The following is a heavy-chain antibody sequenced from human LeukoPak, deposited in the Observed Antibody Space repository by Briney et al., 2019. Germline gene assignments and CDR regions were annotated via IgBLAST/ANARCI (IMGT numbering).Heavy chain of an antibody. CDR1: GFTVSSKY. J-gene: IGHJ4*02. V-gene: IGHV3-71*01. D-gene: IGHD5-12*01. CDR2: IRSKVYGGTT. CDR3: VRYSGDADY. Sequence: GGSLRLSCAASGFTVSSKYMSWVRQAPGKGLEWVGFIRSKVYGGTTEYAASVKGRFTISRDDSKSIAYLQMNSLKSEDTAVYYCVRYSGDADYWGQGTLVTVSS.